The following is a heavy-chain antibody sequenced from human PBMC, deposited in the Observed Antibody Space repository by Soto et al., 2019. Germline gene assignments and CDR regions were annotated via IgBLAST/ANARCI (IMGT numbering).Heavy chain of an antibody. CDR1: GFTFSSYG. J-gene: IGHJ4*02. V-gene: IGHV3-23*01. CDR2: SSATGAGT. D-gene: IGHD1-7*01. Sequence: GGSLRLSTAASGFTFSSYGMTWVRQAPGKGLEWVSFSSATGAGTYYADSVKGRFTISRDNSKNTLYLQMTSLRADDTAVYYCAKDRRAGGNYGFYSDFWGQGALVTVSS. CDR3: AKDRRAGGNYGFYSDF.